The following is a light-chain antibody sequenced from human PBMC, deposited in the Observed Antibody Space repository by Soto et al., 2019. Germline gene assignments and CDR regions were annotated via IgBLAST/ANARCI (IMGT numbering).Light chain of an antibody. V-gene: IGKV3-15*01. CDR2: GAS. CDR1: QSVRSN. Sequence: EIVMTQSPATLSVSPGERATLYCRASQSVRSNLGWYQQKPGQAPRLLIYGASTRATGIPARFSGSGSGTEFTLTISSLQSQDSAVYYCHQYDNWFPFTFGQGTRLEIK. J-gene: IGKJ5*01. CDR3: HQYDNWFPFT.